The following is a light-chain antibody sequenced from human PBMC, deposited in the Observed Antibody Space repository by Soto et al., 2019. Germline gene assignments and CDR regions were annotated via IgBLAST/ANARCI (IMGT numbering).Light chain of an antibody. J-gene: IGKJ5*01. CDR2: DAT. CDR3: QQDGSSPPLT. V-gene: IGKV3-20*01. Sequence: EIVLTQSPATLSLSPRERATLSCRASQSVSSYLAWYQQKPGQAPRLLIYDATNRATGIPDRFSGSGSGTDFTLTISRLEHEDFAVYYCQQDGSSPPLTFGQGTRLEIK. CDR1: QSVSSY.